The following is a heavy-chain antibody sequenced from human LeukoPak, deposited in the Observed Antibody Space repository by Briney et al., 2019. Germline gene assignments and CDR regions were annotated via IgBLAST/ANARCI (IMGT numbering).Heavy chain of an antibody. Sequence: GGSLRLSCAASGFTFNNDPMSCVRQAPGKGLEWVSAISGSGISTYYADSVKGRFTISRDKSKNTLFLQMNSLRAGDTAVYYCAKSKFATSGYDGSLDCWGQGTLVTVSS. CDR2: ISGSGIST. CDR3: AKSKFATSGYDGSLDC. J-gene: IGHJ4*02. D-gene: IGHD5-12*01. V-gene: IGHV3-23*01. CDR1: GFTFNNDP.